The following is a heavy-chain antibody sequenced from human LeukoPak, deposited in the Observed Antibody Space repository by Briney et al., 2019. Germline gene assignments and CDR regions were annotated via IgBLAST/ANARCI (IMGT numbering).Heavy chain of an antibody. J-gene: IGHJ4*02. D-gene: IGHD3-3*01. CDR2: IIPIFGTA. Sequence: SVKVSCKASGGTFSSYAISWVRQAPGQGLEWMGGIIPIFGTAKYAQKFQGRVTITTDESTSTAYMELSSLRSEDTAVYYCARGGNYDFWSGYYPTEYYFDYWGQGTLVTVSS. CDR3: ARGGNYDFWSGYYPTEYYFDY. CDR1: GGTFSSYA. V-gene: IGHV1-69*05.